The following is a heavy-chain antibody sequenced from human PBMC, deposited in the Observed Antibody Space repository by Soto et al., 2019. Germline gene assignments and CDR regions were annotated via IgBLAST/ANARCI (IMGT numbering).Heavy chain of an antibody. Sequence: ASVKVSCKASGYTFTIYDINWVRQATGQGLEWMGWMNPNSGNTGYAQKFQGRVTMTRNTSISTAYMELSSLRSEDTAVYYCARGEPGGSYGGTLDGYWGQGTLVTVSS. D-gene: IGHD3-16*01. CDR1: GYTFTIYD. CDR3: ARGEPGGSYGGTLDGY. CDR2: MNPNSGNT. J-gene: IGHJ4*02. V-gene: IGHV1-8*01.